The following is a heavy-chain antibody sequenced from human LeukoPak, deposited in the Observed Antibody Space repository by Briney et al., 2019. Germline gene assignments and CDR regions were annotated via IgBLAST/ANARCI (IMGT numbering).Heavy chain of an antibody. CDR2: MYETGHT. CDR1: GGSISGYY. D-gene: IGHD2-15*01. V-gene: IGHV4-59*08. J-gene: IGHJ4*02. Sequence: PSETLSLTCSVSGGSISGYYWSWIRQSPGQGLEWIGYMYETGHTMYNSSLKSRVTMSLDTSKNHFSLSLSSVTAADTAVYYCARHPFATPFDYWGPGTLVTVSS. CDR3: ARHPFATPFDY.